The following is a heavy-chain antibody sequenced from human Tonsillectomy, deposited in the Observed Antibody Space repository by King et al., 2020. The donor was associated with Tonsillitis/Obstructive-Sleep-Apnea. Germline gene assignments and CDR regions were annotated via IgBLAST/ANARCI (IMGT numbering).Heavy chain of an antibody. CDR2: LIRSGVTT. D-gene: IGHD2-21*01. Sequence: VQLVESGGGLVQPGESLRLSGVVSGFTFSSYAMGGFRQAPGKGLECVSDLIRSGVTTYYADSVKGRFTISRENSKNTMYLQMNSLRAEDTAVYYCAKRTVISAFDIWGQGTMVTVSS. CDR1: GFTFSSYA. J-gene: IGHJ3*02. CDR3: AKRTVISAFDI. V-gene: IGHV3-23*04.